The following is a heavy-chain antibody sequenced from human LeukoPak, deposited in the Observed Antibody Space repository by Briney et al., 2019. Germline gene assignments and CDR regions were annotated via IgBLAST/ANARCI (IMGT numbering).Heavy chain of an antibody. CDR1: GFTFSSYA. V-gene: IGHV3-23*01. D-gene: IGHD3-3*01. Sequence: GGSLRLSCAASGFTFSSYAMSWVRQAPGKGLEWVSAISGSGGRTYYADSVKGRFTISRDNTKNTLYLQMNRLRAEDTAVYYCAKEFNGALEHDYWGQGTLVTVSS. CDR2: ISGSGGRT. J-gene: IGHJ4*02. CDR3: AKEFNGALEHDY.